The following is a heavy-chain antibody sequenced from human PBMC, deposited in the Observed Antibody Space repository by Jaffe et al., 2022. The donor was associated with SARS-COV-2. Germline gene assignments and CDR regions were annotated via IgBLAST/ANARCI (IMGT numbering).Heavy chain of an antibody. Sequence: EVQLVESGGGLVKPGGSLRLSCAASGFTFSSYSMNWVRQAPGKGLEWVSSISSSSSYIYYADSVKGRFTISRDNAKNSLYLQMNSLRAEDTAVYFCARASADSRGYSGLKIYYYYMDVWGKGTTVTVSS. J-gene: IGHJ6*03. CDR3: ARASADSRGYSGLKIYYYYMDV. D-gene: IGHD3-22*01. CDR2: ISSSSSYI. CDR1: GFTFSSYS. V-gene: IGHV3-21*01.